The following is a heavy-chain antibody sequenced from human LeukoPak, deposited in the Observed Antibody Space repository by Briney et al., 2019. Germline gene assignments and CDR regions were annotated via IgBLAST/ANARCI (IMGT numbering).Heavy chain of an antibody. Sequence: SETLSLTCAVYGYSISSVYYSGWIRPPPGQGVEWIGTISHSGSAYYNPSRKSRVTISLDTSKNQFSLRLSSVTAADTAVYYCARHPIGTAMVSYFDYWGQGTLVTVSS. CDR2: ISHSGSA. CDR1: GYSISSVYY. D-gene: IGHD5-18*01. CDR3: ARHPIGTAMVSYFDY. V-gene: IGHV4-38-2*01. J-gene: IGHJ4*02.